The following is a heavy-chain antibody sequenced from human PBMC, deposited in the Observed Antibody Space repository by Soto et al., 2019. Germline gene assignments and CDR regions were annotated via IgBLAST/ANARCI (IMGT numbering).Heavy chain of an antibody. CDR2: ISGSGGST. CDR3: AKGYSLYTAVRGWDAFDI. CDR1: GFTFSSYA. V-gene: IGHV3-23*01. J-gene: IGHJ3*02. D-gene: IGHD5-18*01. Sequence: EVQLLESGGGLVQPGGSLRLSCAASGFTFSSYAMSWVRQAPGKGLEWVSAISGSGGSTYYADSVKGRFTISRDNSKNTLYLQMNSLRAEDTAVYYCAKGYSLYTAVRGWDAFDIWGQGTMVTVSS.